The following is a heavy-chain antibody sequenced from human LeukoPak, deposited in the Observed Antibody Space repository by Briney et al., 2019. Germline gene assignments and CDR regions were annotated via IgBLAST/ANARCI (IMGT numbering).Heavy chain of an antibody. CDR3: ARVCSSGSCYPGGFDY. Sequence: ASVKVSCKASGYTFTSYGISWVRQAPGQGLEGMGWISAYNGNTNYAQKLQGRVTMTTDTSTRTAHNELRSLRSDDTAEYYCARVCSSGSCYPGGFDYWGQGTLVTVSS. V-gene: IGHV1-18*01. J-gene: IGHJ4*02. D-gene: IGHD2-15*01. CDR1: GYTFTSYG. CDR2: ISAYNGNT.